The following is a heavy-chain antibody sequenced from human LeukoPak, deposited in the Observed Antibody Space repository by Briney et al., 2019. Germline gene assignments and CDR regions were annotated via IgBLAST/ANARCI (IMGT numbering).Heavy chain of an antibody. Sequence: GGSLRLSCAASGFTFSSYSMNWVRQAPGKGLEWVSSISSSSSYIYYADSVKGRFTISRDNAKNSLYLQMNSLRAEDTAVYYCARDGGPGYYYDSSGYYDYWGQGTLVTVSS. CDR1: GFTFSSYS. J-gene: IGHJ4*02. V-gene: IGHV3-21*01. CDR2: ISSSSSYI. CDR3: ARDGGPGYYYDSSGYYDY. D-gene: IGHD3-22*01.